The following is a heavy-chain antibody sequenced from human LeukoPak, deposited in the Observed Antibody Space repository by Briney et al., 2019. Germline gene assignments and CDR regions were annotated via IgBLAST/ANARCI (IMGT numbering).Heavy chain of an antibody. D-gene: IGHD3-10*01. Sequence: SQTLSLTCTVSGGSISSGSYYRSWIRQPAGKGLEWIGRIYTSGSTNYNPSLKSRVTISVDTSKNQFSLKLSSVTAADTAVYYCARDLQRARYYGSVDDAFDIWGQGTMVTVSS. V-gene: IGHV4-61*02. J-gene: IGHJ3*02. CDR1: GGSISSGSYY. CDR2: IYTSGST. CDR3: ARDLQRARYYGSVDDAFDI.